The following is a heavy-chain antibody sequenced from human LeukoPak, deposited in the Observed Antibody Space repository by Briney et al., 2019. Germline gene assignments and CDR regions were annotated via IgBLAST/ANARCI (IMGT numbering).Heavy chain of an antibody. CDR1: GYTFTSYG. D-gene: IGHD5-24*01. Sequence: ASVKVSCKASGYTFTSYGISWVRQAPGQGLEWMGWISAYNGNTNYAQKLQGRVTMTTDTSTSTAYMELRSLRSDDTAVYYCAREGPVEMATIIPFDYWGQGTLVTVSS. J-gene: IGHJ4*02. CDR2: ISAYNGNT. CDR3: AREGPVEMATIIPFDY. V-gene: IGHV1-18*01.